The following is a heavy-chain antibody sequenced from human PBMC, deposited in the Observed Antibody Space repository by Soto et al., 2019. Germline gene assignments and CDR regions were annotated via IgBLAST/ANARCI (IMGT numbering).Heavy chain of an antibody. CDR1: GFTFSNYW. V-gene: IGHV3-7*01. Sequence: GGSLRLSCVISGFTFSNYWMTWVRQAPGKGLEWVANIKPDGTEKYYVDSVKGRFTISRDNSKNTLYLQMGSLRAEDMAVYYCARGPGYYFDYWGQGTLVTVSS. J-gene: IGHJ4*02. CDR2: IKPDGTEK. CDR3: ARGPGYYFDY.